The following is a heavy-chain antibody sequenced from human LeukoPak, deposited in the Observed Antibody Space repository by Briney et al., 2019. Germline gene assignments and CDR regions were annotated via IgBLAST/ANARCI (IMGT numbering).Heavy chain of an antibody. Sequence: GGSLRLSCAASGFTFSSYSMNWVRQAPGKGLEWVSYISSSGSTIYYADSVKGRFTISRDNAKNSLYLQMNSLRAEDTAVYYCARGGSSPSYYFHYWGQGTLVTVSS. CDR1: GFTFSSYS. CDR2: ISSSGSTI. J-gene: IGHJ4*02. CDR3: ARGGSSPSYYFHY. D-gene: IGHD1-26*01. V-gene: IGHV3-48*04.